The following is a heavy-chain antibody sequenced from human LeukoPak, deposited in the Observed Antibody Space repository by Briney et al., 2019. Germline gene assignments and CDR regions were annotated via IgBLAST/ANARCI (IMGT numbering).Heavy chain of an antibody. V-gene: IGHV1-46*03. Sequence: ASVKVSCKASGYTFTSYYMHWVRQAPGQGLEWVGIINPSGGSTSYAQKFQGRVTMTRDTSTSTVYMELSSLRSEDTAVYYCARNSPPTSYNWKPHSYYYMDVWGKGTTVTVSS. CDR1: GYTFTSYY. D-gene: IGHD1-20*01. J-gene: IGHJ6*03. CDR2: INPSGGST. CDR3: ARNSPPTSYNWKPHSYYYMDV.